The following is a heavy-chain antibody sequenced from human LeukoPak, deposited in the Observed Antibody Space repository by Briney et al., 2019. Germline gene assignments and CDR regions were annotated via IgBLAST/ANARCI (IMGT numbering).Heavy chain of an antibody. J-gene: IGHJ4*02. D-gene: IGHD6-19*01. V-gene: IGHV4-59*01. Sequence: GXIXXYXWSXGRQPPGKGGEGSGDIYYSGSTNYNPSLKSRVTISVDTSKNQFSLKLSSVTAADTAVYYCARGAVAAKGIDYWGQGTLVTVSS. CDR1: GXIXXYX. CDR2: IYYSGST. CDR3: ARGAVAAKGIDY.